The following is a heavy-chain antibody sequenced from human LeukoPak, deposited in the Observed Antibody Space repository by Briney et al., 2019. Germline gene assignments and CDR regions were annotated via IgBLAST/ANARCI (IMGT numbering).Heavy chain of an antibody. CDR1: GFTFSSYA. D-gene: IGHD3-16*02. CDR3: ARQRLRLGELSSLLDY. J-gene: IGHJ4*02. Sequence: GGSLRLSCAASGFTFSSYALHWVRQAPGKGLEYVSSISSNGGCIYYADSVRGRFTISRDNSNNPLYLQMGSLSADDMAVYYCARQRLRLGELSSLLDYWGQGSLVTVSS. CDR2: ISSNGGCI. V-gene: IGHV3-64*02.